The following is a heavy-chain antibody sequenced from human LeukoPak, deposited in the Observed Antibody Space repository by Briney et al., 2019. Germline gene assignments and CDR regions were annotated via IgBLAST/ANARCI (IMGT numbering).Heavy chain of an antibody. D-gene: IGHD2-2*01. V-gene: IGHV3-15*04. Sequence: GGSLRLSCAASGLTVNDAWVSWVRQAPGKGLEWVGRFERKADGGTVDYDAPVKGRFSISRDDSKNTLYLQMDSLKTEDTAVYYCIADLPTSAAYAFDYWGQGTLVTVSS. CDR3: IADLPTSAAYAFDY. CDR2: FERKADGGTV. CDR1: GLTVNDAW. J-gene: IGHJ4*02.